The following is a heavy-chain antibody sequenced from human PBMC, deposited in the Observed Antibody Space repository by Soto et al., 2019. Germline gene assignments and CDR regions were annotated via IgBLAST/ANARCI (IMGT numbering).Heavy chain of an antibody. Sequence: PGGSLRLSCAASGFTFSSYAMSWVRQAPGKGLEWVSAISGSGGSTYYADSVKGRFTISRDNSKNTLYLQMNSLSAEDTAVYYCAKSTGSGPYYYDSSGYTPDYWGQGTLVTVSS. D-gene: IGHD3-22*01. CDR1: GFTFSSYA. J-gene: IGHJ4*02. V-gene: IGHV3-23*01. CDR3: AKSTGSGPYYYDSSGYTPDY. CDR2: ISGSGGST.